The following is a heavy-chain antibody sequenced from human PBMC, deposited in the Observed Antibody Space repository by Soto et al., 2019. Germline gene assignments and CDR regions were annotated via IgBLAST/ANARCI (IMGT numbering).Heavy chain of an antibody. D-gene: IGHD4-4*01. Sequence: EVQLLESGGGLVQPGGSLRLSCAASGFTFSSYAMSWVRQAPGQGLEWVSAISGSGGSTYYADSVKGRFTISRDNSKITLYLQMNSLRAEDRAVYYCAKDGWDYSNYGGFDYWGQGTLVTVS. V-gene: IGHV3-23*01. CDR1: GFTFSSYA. CDR3: AKDGWDYSNYGGFDY. CDR2: ISGSGGST. J-gene: IGHJ4*02.